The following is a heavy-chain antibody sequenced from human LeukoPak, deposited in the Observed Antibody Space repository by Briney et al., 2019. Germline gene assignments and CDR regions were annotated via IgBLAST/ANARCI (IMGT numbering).Heavy chain of an antibody. V-gene: IGHV1-69*05. J-gene: IGHJ5*02. Sequence: SVTVSCTASGGTFSSYAISWVRQAPGQGLEWMGGIILIFGTANYAQKFQGRVTITTDESTSTAYMELSSLRSEDTAVYYCASGLGPHKDWFDPWGQGTLVTVSS. CDR3: ASGLGPHKDWFDP. CDR2: IILIFGTA. D-gene: IGHD7-27*01. CDR1: GGTFSSYA.